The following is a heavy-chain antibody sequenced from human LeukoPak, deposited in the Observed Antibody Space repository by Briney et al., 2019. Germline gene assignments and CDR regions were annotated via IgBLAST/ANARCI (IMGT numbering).Heavy chain of an antibody. CDR3: AKVPSYSYGYGPFDY. Sequence: GGSLRLSCEASGFTFSSFAMSWVRQAPGKGLEWVSAISGSGGSTYYADSVKGRFTISRDNSKNTLYLQMNSLRAEDTAVYYCAKVPSYSYGYGPFDYWGQGTLGTVSS. CDR2: ISGSGGST. CDR1: GFTFSSFA. V-gene: IGHV3-23*01. D-gene: IGHD5-18*01. J-gene: IGHJ4*02.